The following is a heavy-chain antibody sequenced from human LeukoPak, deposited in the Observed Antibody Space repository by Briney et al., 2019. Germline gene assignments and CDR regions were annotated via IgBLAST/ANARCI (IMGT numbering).Heavy chain of an antibody. CDR1: GFRFSTSD. J-gene: IGHJ4*02. V-gene: IGHV3-13*01. CDR3: VRGGEIFFCY. Sequence: PGGSRRLSCAPSGFRFSTSDMHWVRQASGRGLEWVSSIASTGETYYAPSVKGRFTISREYAKNSLFLQMNSLRAGDTAVYLCVRGGEIFFCYWGQGTLVTVSS. CDR2: IASTGET. D-gene: IGHD3-16*01.